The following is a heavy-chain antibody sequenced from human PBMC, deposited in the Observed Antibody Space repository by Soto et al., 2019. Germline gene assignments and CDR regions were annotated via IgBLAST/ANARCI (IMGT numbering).Heavy chain of an antibody. V-gene: IGHV2-5*01. CDR3: ARGPATPPVFAFGV. J-gene: IGHJ3*01. CDR2: VYWSDEK. D-gene: IGHD1-1*01. Sequence: CGPTLVNPTQTLTLTCTFTGFSRKRSGVGVAWSRQPPGKALEWLALVYWSDEKRYSPSLKSRLTITKDTSKNQAVLTMANMDPVDTATYYCARGPATPPVFAFGVWGQGTVVTVSS. CDR1: GFSRKRSGVG.